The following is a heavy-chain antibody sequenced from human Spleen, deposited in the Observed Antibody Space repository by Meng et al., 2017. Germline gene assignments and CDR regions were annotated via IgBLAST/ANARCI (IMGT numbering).Heavy chain of an antibody. CDR3: ARIGTMIGGGNWFDP. CDR1: GGSFSSAY. CDR2: IYYSGST. Sequence: ESLKISCSVSGGSFSSAYWSWIRQPPGKGLEWIGYIYYSGSTNYNPSLKSRVTISVDTSKNQFSLKLSSVTAADTAVYYCARIGTMIGGGNWFDPWGQGTLVTVSS. D-gene: IGHD3-22*01. J-gene: IGHJ5*02. V-gene: IGHV4-59*01.